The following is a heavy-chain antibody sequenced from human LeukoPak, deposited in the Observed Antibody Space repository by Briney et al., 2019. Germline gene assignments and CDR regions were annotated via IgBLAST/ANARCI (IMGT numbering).Heavy chain of an antibody. V-gene: IGHV3-23*01. CDR3: AKDYRSAAAQIRNFDY. CDR1: GFTFSSYA. D-gene: IGHD6-13*01. CDR2: ISGNGGST. J-gene: IGHJ4*02. Sequence: GGSLRLSCAASGFTFSSYAMSWVRQAPGKGLEWVSAISGNGGSTYYADSVKGRFTISRDNSKNTLYLQMNSLRAEDTAVYYCAKDYRSAAAQIRNFDYWGQGTLVTVSS.